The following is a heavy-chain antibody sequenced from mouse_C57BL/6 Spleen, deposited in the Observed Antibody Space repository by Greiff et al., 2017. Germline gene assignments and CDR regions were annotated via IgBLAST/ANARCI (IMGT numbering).Heavy chain of an antibody. CDR2: ISDGGSYT. Sequence: DVKLVESGGGLVKPGGSLKLSCAASGFTFSSYAMSWVRQTPEKRLEWVATISDGGSYTYYPDNVKGRFTISRDNAKNNLYLQMSHLKSEDTAMYYCAREGPYREWFAYWGQGTLVTVSA. CDR3: AREGPYREWFAY. CDR1: GFTFSSYA. V-gene: IGHV5-4*01. J-gene: IGHJ3*01. D-gene: IGHD3-3*01.